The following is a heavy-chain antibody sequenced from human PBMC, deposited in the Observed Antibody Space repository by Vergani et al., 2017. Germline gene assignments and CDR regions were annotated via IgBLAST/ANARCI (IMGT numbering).Heavy chain of an antibody. V-gene: IGHV1-18*01. CDR1: GYTFTSYG. CDR2: ISAYNGNT. D-gene: IGHD2-2*01. CDR3: ARSDIVVVPADYWYFDL. Sequence: QVQLVQSGAEVKKPGASVKVSCKASGYTFTSYGISWVRQAPGQGLEWMGWISAYNGNTNYAQKLQGRVTMTTDTSTSTAYMELRSLRSDDTAVYYCARSDIVVVPADYWYFDLWGRGTLVTVSS. J-gene: IGHJ2*01.